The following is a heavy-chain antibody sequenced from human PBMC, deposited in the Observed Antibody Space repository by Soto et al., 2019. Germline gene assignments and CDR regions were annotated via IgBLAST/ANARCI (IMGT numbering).Heavy chain of an antibody. CDR1: GFTFSDHY. D-gene: IGHD1-7*01. CDR3: ARSITGTTSFDY. V-gene: IGHV3-72*01. Sequence: EVQLVESGGDLVQPGGSLRLSCAASGFTFSDHYIDWVRQAPGKGLEWVGRSRDKGNSYSTDYAASVKGRVTISRDASKNSLYLQKNSLKTEDTALYYCARSITGTTSFDYWGQGTLVTVSS. CDR2: SRDKGNSYST. J-gene: IGHJ4*02.